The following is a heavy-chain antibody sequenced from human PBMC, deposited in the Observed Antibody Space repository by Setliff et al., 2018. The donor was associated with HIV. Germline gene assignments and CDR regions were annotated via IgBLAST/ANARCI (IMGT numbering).Heavy chain of an antibody. Sequence: ASVKVSCKASGYTFTNYGISWVRQAPGQGLEWMGWISTYNGNTKYVQKLQGRVTMTTDTSTSTAYMELRSLRSDDTAMYYCARPSSPDCGGDCYPDAFDSWGQGTMVTV. CDR2: ISTYNGNT. CDR3: ARPSSPDCGGDCYPDAFDS. D-gene: IGHD2-21*01. CDR1: GYTFTNYG. J-gene: IGHJ3*02. V-gene: IGHV1-18*01.